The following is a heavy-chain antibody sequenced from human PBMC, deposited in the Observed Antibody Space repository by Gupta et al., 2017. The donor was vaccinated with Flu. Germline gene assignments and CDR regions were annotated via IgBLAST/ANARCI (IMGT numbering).Heavy chain of an antibody. Sequence: AVYGGSFSGYYWTWIRQPPGKGLEWIGEINHSGSTNYNPSLKSRVTISVDTSKNQFSLKLSSVTAADTAVYYCARMDDYGDDWFDYWGQGTLVTVXS. D-gene: IGHD4-17*01. V-gene: IGHV4-34*01. CDR3: ARMDDYGDDWFDY. CDR1: GGSFSGYY. CDR2: INHSGST. J-gene: IGHJ4*02.